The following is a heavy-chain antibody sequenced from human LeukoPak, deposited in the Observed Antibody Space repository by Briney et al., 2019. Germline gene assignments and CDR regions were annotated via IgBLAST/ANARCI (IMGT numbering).Heavy chain of an antibody. V-gene: IGHV3-23*01. CDR1: GFSFSDYA. D-gene: IGHD2-2*02. J-gene: IGHJ3*02. CDR3: AKGGYYTDPFDI. CDR2: ISSTGGGS. Sequence: GGSLRLSCAASGFSFSDYAMNWVRQAPGPGLAWVSSISSTGGGSYFADSVKGRFTISRDNSKNTLYLHMDYLSAEDTAVYYCAKGGYYTDPFDIWGQGTMVTVSS.